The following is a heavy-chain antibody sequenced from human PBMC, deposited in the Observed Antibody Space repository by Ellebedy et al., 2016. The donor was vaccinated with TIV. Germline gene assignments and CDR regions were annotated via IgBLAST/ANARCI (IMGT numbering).Heavy chain of an antibody. D-gene: IGHD5-18*01. V-gene: IGHV3-7*01. Sequence: GGSLRLSXAASGFTFSSYSMNWVRQAPGKGLEWVANIKQDGSEKYYVDSVKGRFTISRDNAKNSLYLQMNSLRAEDTAVYYCARERYSYGGWFDPWGQGTLVTVSS. J-gene: IGHJ5*02. CDR2: IKQDGSEK. CDR1: GFTFSSYS. CDR3: ARERYSYGGWFDP.